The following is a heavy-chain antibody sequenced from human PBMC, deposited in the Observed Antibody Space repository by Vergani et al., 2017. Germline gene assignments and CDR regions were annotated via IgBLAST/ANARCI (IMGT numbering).Heavy chain of an antibody. D-gene: IGHD3-22*01. CDR3: AKDDSPYDRSGDYYDYFDY. Sequence: EVQLLESGGGLVQPGGSLRLSCAASGFTFSSYAMSWVRQAPGKGLEWVSAISGSGGSTYYADSVKGRFTISRDNSKNTLYLQMNSLRAEDTAVYYCAKDDSPYDRSGDYYDYFDYWGQGTLVTVSS. CDR1: GFTFSSYA. J-gene: IGHJ4*02. V-gene: IGHV3-23*01. CDR2: ISGSGGST.